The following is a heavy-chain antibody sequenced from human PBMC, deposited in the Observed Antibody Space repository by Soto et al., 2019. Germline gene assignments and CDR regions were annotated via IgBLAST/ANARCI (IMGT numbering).Heavy chain of an antibody. D-gene: IGHD3-3*01. CDR3: AKDSGYDFWSGYFDYYYYGMDV. J-gene: IGHJ6*02. CDR2: ISYEGSNK. CDR1: GFTFSSYG. Sequence: GGSLRLSCVASGFTFSSYGMHWVRQAPGKGLEWVTVISYEGSNKYYADYVKGRFTISRDNSKNTLYLQMNSLRAEDTAVYHCAKDSGYDFWSGYFDYYYYGMDVWGQGT. V-gene: IGHV3-30*18.